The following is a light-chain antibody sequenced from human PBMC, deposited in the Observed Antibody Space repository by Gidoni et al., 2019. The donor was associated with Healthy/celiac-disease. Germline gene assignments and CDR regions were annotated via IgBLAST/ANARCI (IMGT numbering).Light chain of an antibody. Sequence: QSVLTQPPSVSGAPGQRVTISCTGSSSNIGAGYDVHWYHQLPGTAPQLLIYGNNNRPSGGPDRFSGSKSGTSASLAITGLQAEDEADYYCQSYDSSLSWVFGGGTKLTVL. CDR2: GNN. V-gene: IGLV1-40*01. CDR3: QSYDSSLSWV. J-gene: IGLJ3*02. CDR1: SSNIGAGYD.